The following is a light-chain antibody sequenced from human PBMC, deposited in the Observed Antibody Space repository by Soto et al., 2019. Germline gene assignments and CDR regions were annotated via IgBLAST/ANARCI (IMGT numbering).Light chain of an antibody. CDR2: WSS. V-gene: IGKV4-1*01. CDR3: QHYYSSPLT. Sequence: DIVMTQSPDSLSVSLGERATIKCRSSQSVLHRSNGNNYIAWYQQKPGQPPKLLIYWSSTRDSGVPDRFIGSGSGTDFTLTISSLQAEDVAVYYCQHYYSSPLTFGGGTKVEIK. J-gene: IGKJ4*01. CDR1: QSVLHRSNGNNY.